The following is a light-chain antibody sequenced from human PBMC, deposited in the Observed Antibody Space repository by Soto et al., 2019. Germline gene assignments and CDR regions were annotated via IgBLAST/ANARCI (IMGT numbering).Light chain of an antibody. CDR1: QSVSSY. CDR2: DAS. J-gene: IGKJ1*01. Sequence: EIVLTQSPATLSLSPGERSTLSCMASQSVSSYLAWYQQKPGQAPRLLIYDASNRATGIPARFSGSGSGTDFTLTISSLEPEDFAVYYCQQYGSSPQTFGQGTKVDIK. CDR3: QQYGSSPQT. V-gene: IGKV3-11*01.